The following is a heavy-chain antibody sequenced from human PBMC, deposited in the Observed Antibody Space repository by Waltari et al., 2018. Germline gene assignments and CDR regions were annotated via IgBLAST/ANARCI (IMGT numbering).Heavy chain of an antibody. CDR3: ARHSAYAGTGYYYGMDV. V-gene: IGHV4-39*01. D-gene: IGHD6-13*01. Sequence: QLQLQESGPGLVKPSETLSLTCAVSGGSISSNNYYWDWIRQPPGKGLVWFGSIHYSGSNYNNPSLKSRFTISVATSKNHFSPKLGSWTAADTSLYYCARHSAYAGTGYYYGMDVWGQGTTVTVSS. CDR2: IHYSGSN. J-gene: IGHJ6*02. CDR1: GGSISSNNYY.